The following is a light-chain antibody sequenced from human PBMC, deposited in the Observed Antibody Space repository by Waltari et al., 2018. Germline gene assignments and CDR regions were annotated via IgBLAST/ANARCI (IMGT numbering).Light chain of an antibody. CDR1: QDIGMY. Sequence: DIQMTQSQSSLSASAGDRVTISCQASQDIGMYLSWFQQKPGKAPRLLIFDAYNVESGVPSRFSASGSGTHFTLTITSLQPEDVAMYYCQQYDNLPYTFGQGTKLEI. CDR3: QQYDNLPYT. CDR2: DAY. V-gene: IGKV1-33*01. J-gene: IGKJ2*01.